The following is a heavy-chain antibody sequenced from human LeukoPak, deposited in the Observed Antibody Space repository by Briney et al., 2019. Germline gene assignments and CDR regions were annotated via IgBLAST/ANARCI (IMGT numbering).Heavy chain of an antibody. J-gene: IGHJ4*02. D-gene: IGHD3-9*01. CDR3: AKWGDYDILTGYYDSDY. Sequence: GASLRLSCAASGFTFSNYAMSWVRQAPGKGLEWVSAIVGTDGSTYYADSVKGRFTISRDNSKNTLYLQMNSLRAEDTAVYYCAKWGDYDILTGYYDSDYWGQGTLVTVSS. CDR2: IVGTDGST. V-gene: IGHV3-23*01. CDR1: GFTFSNYA.